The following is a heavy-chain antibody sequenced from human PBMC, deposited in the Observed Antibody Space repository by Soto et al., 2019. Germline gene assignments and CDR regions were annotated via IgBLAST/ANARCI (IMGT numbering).Heavy chain of an antibody. J-gene: IGHJ5*02. Sequence: QVQLQESGPGLLKPSETLSLTCTVSDDSISSYYWSWIRQPPGKGLEWIGYIFYSGSTNYNPSLTSRVTISVDPSKNQFSLRLSSVTAADTAVYYCARLGGSYLNWFDPWGQGTLVTVSS. D-gene: IGHD2-15*01. CDR2: IFYSGST. CDR1: DDSISSYY. CDR3: ARLGGSYLNWFDP. V-gene: IGHV4-59*01.